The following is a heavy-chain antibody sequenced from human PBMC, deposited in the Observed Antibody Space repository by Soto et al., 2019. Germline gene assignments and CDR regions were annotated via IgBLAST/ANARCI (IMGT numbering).Heavy chain of an antibody. V-gene: IGHV3-30*18. CDR1: GFTFSSYG. Sequence: QVQLAESGGGAVQPGRSLRLSCTASGFTFSSYGMHWVRQAPGKGLAWVALISYDGNNIYHADSVKGRFTISRDNSKKTLYLQMNSLRAEDTAVYYCAKEIYEFVWGSYRSAFDFWGQGTLVTVSS. CDR3: AKEIYEFVWGSYRSAFDF. D-gene: IGHD3-16*02. J-gene: IGHJ4*02. CDR2: ISYDGNNI.